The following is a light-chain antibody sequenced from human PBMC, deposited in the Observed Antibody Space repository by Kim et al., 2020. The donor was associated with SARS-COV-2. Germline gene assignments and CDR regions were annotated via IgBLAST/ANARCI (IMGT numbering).Light chain of an antibody. CDR1: SLRSYS. CDR3: NSRDSSGNHVV. V-gene: IGLV3-19*01. CDR2: GKN. J-gene: IGLJ2*01. Sequence: VGQSARSTCQGDSLRSYSASWYQQKPGQAPVLVIYGKNNRPSGIPDRFSGSSSGNTASLTITGAQAEDEADYYCNSRDSSGNHVVFGGGTKLTVL.